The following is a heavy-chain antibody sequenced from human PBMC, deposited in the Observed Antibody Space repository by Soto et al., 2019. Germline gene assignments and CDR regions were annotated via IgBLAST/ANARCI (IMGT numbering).Heavy chain of an antibody. CDR1: GFTFSSYG. CDR3: AKDRGSGWDSFDY. Sequence: QVQLVESGGGVVPPGRSLRLSWAASGFTFSSYGMHWVRQAPGKGLEWVAVISYDGSNKYYADSVKGRFTISRDNSKNTLYLQMNSLRAEDTAVYYCAKDRGSGWDSFDYWGQGTLVTVSS. V-gene: IGHV3-30*18. CDR2: ISYDGSNK. D-gene: IGHD6-19*01. J-gene: IGHJ4*02.